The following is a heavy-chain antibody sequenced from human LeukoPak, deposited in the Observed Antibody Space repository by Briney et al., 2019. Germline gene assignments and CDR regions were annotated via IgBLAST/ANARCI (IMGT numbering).Heavy chain of an antibody. D-gene: IGHD7-27*01. CDR3: ARRHKLGMTRPFDY. Sequence: ASETLSLTCTVSGGSISSSNYYWGWTRQPPGKGLEWFGSISYSGGTSYNPSLRSRVTISVDTSKNQFSLKLSSVTAADTAVYYCARRHKLGMTRPFDYWGQGTLVTVSS. V-gene: IGHV4-39*01. CDR1: GGSISSSNYY. J-gene: IGHJ4*02. CDR2: ISYSGGT.